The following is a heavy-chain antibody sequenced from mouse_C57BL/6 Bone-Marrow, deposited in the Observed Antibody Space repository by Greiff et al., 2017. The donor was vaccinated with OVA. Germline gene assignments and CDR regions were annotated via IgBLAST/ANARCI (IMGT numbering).Heavy chain of an antibody. D-gene: IGHD2-1*01. CDR3: ALIYYGNYEYFDY. V-gene: IGHV2-5*01. CDR1: GFSLTSYG. Sequence: QVQLQQSGPGLVQPSQSLSITCTVSGFSLTSYGVHWVRQSPGKGLEWLGVIWRGGSTDYNAAFMSRLSITKDNSTSQVFFKMISLQADDTAIYYCALIYYGNYEYFDYWGQGTTLTVSS. J-gene: IGHJ2*01. CDR2: IWRGGST.